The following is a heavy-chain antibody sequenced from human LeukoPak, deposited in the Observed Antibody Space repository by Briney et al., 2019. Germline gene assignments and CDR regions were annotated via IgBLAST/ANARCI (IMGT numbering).Heavy chain of an antibody. CDR3: ASSGSYRFDY. Sequence: QPGGSLRLSCAASGFTFSSYTMNWVRQAPGKGLEWVSYISSSSSSVYYADSVKGRFSISRDNAKNSLYLQMNSLRDEDTAVYYGASSGSYRFDYWGQGTLVTVSS. D-gene: IGHD1-26*01. V-gene: IGHV3-48*02. CDR1: GFTFSSYT. J-gene: IGHJ4*02. CDR2: ISSSSSSV.